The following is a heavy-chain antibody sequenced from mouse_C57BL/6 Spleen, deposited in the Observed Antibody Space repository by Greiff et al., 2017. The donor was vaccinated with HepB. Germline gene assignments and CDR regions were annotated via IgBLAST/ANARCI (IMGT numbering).Heavy chain of an antibody. CDR3: ARAGDYYGRFDY. V-gene: IGHV3-6*01. CDR1: GYSITSGYY. D-gene: IGHD1-1*01. J-gene: IGHJ2*01. CDR2: ISYDGSN. Sequence: EVQRVESGPGLVKPSQSLSLTCSVTGYSITSGYYWNWIRQFPGNKLEWMGYISYDGSNNYNPSLKNRISITRDTSKNQFFLKLNSVTTEDTATYYCARAGDYYGRFDYWGQGTTLTVSS.